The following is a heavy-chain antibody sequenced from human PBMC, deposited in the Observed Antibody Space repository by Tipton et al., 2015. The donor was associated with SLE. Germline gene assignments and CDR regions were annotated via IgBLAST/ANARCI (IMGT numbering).Heavy chain of an antibody. D-gene: IGHD4-11*01. J-gene: IGHJ4*02. V-gene: IGHV4-39*01. CDR1: GGSISSSSYY. CDR2: IYYSGST. CDR3: ARRDYYSKCFDY. Sequence: LRLSCTVSGGSISSSSYYWGWIRQPPGKGLEWIGSIYYSGSTYYNPSLKSRVTISVDTSKNQFSLKLSSVTAADTAVYYCARRDYYSKCFDYWGQGTLVTVSS.